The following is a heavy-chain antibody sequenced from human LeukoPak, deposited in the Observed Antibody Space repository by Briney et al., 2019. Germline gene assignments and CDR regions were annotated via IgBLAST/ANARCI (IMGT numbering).Heavy chain of an antibody. V-gene: IGHV3-23*01. Sequence: PGGALRLPCAASGLTLSSHGVTWVRQPPGKGLEWVSGISSGGGLTYYADSVKGRFTISRDNSKNTLYLQMNSLRAEDTAVYYCAKDLRRPLRVVPAAIGYFDYWGQGTLVTVSS. CDR3: AKDLRRPLRVVPAAIGYFDY. J-gene: IGHJ4*02. CDR1: GLTLSSHG. CDR2: ISSGGGLT. D-gene: IGHD2-2*02.